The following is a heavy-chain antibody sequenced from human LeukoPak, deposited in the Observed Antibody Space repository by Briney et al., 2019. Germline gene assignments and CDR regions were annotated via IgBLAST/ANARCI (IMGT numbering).Heavy chain of an antibody. CDR3: ARVMAVAGPYFDY. D-gene: IGHD6-19*01. V-gene: IGHV4-34*01. Sequence: SETLSLTCAVYGGSFSGYYWSWIRQPPGEGLEWIGEINHSGSTNYNPSLKSRVTISVDTSKNQSSLKLSSVTAADTAVYYCARVMAVAGPYFDYWGQGTLVTVSS. CDR1: GGSFSGYY. CDR2: INHSGST. J-gene: IGHJ4*02.